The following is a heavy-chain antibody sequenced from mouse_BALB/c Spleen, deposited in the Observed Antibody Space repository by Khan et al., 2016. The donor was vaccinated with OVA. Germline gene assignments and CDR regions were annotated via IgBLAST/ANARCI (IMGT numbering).Heavy chain of an antibody. J-gene: IGHJ3*01. D-gene: IGHD2-4*01. Sequence: EVQLQESGPVLARPAKSVKISCKASGYTFTSYWMHWVKQRPGQGLQWMGGFYTYNSDTSYNPKFKGQVTITAVTSTSTAYMEISSLTNEDSAVYYCTRGDYLFAYWGQGTLVTVSA. CDR3: TRGDYLFAY. CDR1: GYTFTSYW. CDR2: FYTYNSDT. V-gene: IGHV1-5*01.